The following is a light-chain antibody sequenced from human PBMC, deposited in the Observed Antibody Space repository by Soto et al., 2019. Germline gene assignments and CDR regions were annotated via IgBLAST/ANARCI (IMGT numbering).Light chain of an antibody. Sequence: QPVLTQPPSASGTPGQRVTISCSGGTSNLGSNFVYWYQQVPGAAPKLLISRNDQRPSGVPDRFSGSKSGTSASLAISGLRPEDEADSHCAAWDDSLSGVVFGGGTKLTVL. J-gene: IGLJ3*02. CDR1: TSNLGSNF. CDR3: AAWDDSLSGVV. CDR2: RND. V-gene: IGLV1-47*01.